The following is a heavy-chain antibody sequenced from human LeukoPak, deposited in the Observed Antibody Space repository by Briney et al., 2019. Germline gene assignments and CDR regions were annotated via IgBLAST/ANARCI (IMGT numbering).Heavy chain of an antibody. CDR1: GGSISSSNYY. Sequence: SETLSLTCTVSGGSISSSNYYWGWIRQPPGKGLEWIGSIYYTGSTYYNPSLKSRVAISVDTSKNQFSLNLNSVTAADTAVYYCARQRVHTAMIDYWGQGTLVTVSS. V-gene: IGHV4-39*01. CDR3: ARQRVHTAMIDY. D-gene: IGHD5-18*01. J-gene: IGHJ4*02. CDR2: IYYTGST.